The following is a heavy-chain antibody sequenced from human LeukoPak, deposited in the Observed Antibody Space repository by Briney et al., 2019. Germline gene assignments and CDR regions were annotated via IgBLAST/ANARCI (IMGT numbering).Heavy chain of an antibody. V-gene: IGHV1-46*01. CDR2: INPSGGST. CDR1: GYTFTSYY. D-gene: IGHD3-3*01. J-gene: IGHJ4*02. CDR3: ARGLSDFWSGYYHFDY. Sequence: ASVKVSCKASGYTFTSYYMHWVRQAPGQGLEWMGIINPSGGSTSYAQKFQGRVTMTRDTSISTAYMELSSLRSEDTAVYYCARGLSDFWSGYYHFDYWGQGTLVTVSS.